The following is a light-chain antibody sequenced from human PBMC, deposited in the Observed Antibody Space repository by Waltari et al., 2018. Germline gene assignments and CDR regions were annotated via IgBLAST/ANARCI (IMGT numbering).Light chain of an antibody. CDR3: QHYQSLPVT. V-gene: IGKV3-20*01. Sequence: ESVFTQSPGTLSLSPGKRVTRSCRTSQSVSRTLAWYQQKPGQTPRLLIYGASIRATGIPDRFSGSGSGTDFSLTISRLEPEDCAVYYCQHYQSLPVTFGQGTKVEIK. J-gene: IGKJ1*01. CDR1: QSVSRT. CDR2: GAS.